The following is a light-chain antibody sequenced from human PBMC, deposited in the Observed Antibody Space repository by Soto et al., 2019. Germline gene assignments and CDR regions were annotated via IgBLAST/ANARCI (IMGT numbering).Light chain of an antibody. V-gene: IGLV2-8*01. CDR3: SSYTSSSHP. J-gene: IGLJ1*01. CDR2: DVT. Sequence: QSALTQSPSASGSPGQSVTISCTGTSSDIGGYNSVSWYQQHPGKAPKVMIYDVTKRPSGVPDRFSGSKSGNTASLTVSALQAEDEADYYCSSYTSSSHPFGTGTKLTVL. CDR1: SSDIGGYNS.